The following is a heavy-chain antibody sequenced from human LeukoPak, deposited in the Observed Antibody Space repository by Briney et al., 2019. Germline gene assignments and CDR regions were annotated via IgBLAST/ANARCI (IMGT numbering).Heavy chain of an antibody. Sequence: QPGGSLRLSCAASGFTFSSYAMSWVRQAPGKGLEWVSAISGSGGSTYYADSVKGRFTISRDNSKNTLYLRMNSLRAEDTAVYYCAKLWVMITFGGVIDIEAPGSSGDYWGQGTLVTVSS. D-gene: IGHD3-16*02. J-gene: IGHJ4*02. CDR1: GFTFSSYA. CDR3: AKLWVMITFGGVIDIEAPGSSGDY. V-gene: IGHV3-23*01. CDR2: ISGSGGST.